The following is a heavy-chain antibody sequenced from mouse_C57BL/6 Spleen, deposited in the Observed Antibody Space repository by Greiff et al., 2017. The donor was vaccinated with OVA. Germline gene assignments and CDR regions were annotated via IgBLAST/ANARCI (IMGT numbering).Heavy chain of an antibody. Sequence: QVQLQQSGAELVKPGASVKMSCKASGYTFTSYWITWVKQRPGQGLEWIGDIYPGSGSTNYNEKFKSKATLTVATSSSTAYLQLSSLTSEDSAVYYCASHYGYDGGYFDDWGQGTTLTVSS. D-gene: IGHD2-2*01. V-gene: IGHV1-55*01. J-gene: IGHJ2*01. CDR1: GYTFTSYW. CDR3: ASHYGYDGGYFDD. CDR2: IYPGSGST.